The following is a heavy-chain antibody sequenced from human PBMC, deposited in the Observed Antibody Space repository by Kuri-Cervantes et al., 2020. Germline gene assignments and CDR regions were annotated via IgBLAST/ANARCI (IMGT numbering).Heavy chain of an antibody. CDR2: INHSGST. V-gene: IGHV4-34*01. D-gene: IGHD6-19*01. Sequence: SETLSLTCAVYGGSFSGYYWSWICQPPGKGLEWIGEINHSGSTNYNPSLKSRVTISVDTSKNQFSLRLTSVTAADTAVYYCARGLSIAVAGTFPYWGQGTLVTVSS. CDR1: GGSFSGYY. CDR3: ARGLSIAVAGTFPY. J-gene: IGHJ4*02.